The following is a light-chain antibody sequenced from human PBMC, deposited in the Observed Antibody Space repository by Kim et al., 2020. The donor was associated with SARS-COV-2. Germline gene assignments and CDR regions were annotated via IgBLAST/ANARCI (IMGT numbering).Light chain of an antibody. CDR1: QDISIY. CDR3: QKYDSAPWT. V-gene: IGKV1-27*01. Sequence: AAVGDRVTISCRASQDISIYVAWYQQKPGKVPNLLIYGASTLQSGVPSRFSGSGAGTDFTLTISGLQPEDVATYYCQKYDSAPWTFGQGTKVDIK. CDR2: GAS. J-gene: IGKJ1*01.